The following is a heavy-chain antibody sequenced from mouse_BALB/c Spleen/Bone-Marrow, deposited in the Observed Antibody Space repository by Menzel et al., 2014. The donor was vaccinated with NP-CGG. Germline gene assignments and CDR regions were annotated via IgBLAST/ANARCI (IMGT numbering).Heavy chain of an antibody. CDR1: GFTFSDYY. V-gene: IGHV5-12*02. D-gene: IGHD2-4*01. Sequence: EVMVVESGGGLVQPGGSLKLSCATSGFTFSDYYMYWVRQTPEKRMEGVAYISSGVGSTYYPDTVKGRFTISRDNAKNTLYLQMSRLKSEDTAMYYCARHNYDETWFAYWGQGTLVTVSA. CDR2: ISSGVGST. J-gene: IGHJ3*01. CDR3: ARHNYDETWFAY.